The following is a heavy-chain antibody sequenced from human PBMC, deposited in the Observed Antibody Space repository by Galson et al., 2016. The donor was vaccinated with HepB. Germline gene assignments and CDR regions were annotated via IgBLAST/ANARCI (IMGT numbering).Heavy chain of an antibody. CDR1: GGSISYNYW. J-gene: IGHJ4*02. V-gene: IGHV4-4*02. D-gene: IGHD3-22*01. CDR3: AKSRYSDTTGYFFPDF. Sequence: SETLSLTCAVSGGSISYNYWWSWARQPPGQGLEWIGQIYHSGISNYNPSLKSRVSISVDKSKNHFSLQLTSVTAADTAIYFCAKSRYSDTTGYFFPDFWGQGTLVTVSS. CDR2: IYHSGIS.